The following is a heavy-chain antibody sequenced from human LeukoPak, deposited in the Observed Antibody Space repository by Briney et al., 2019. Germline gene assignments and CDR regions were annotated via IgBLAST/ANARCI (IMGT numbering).Heavy chain of an antibody. CDR3: AKDRGNYYDSSGYSF. CDR2: ISGSGGST. V-gene: IGHV3-23*01. D-gene: IGHD3-22*01. CDR1: GFTFSSYA. Sequence: GGSLRLSCAASGFTFSSYAMSWVRQAPGKGLEWVSAISGSGGSTYYADSVKGRFTISRGNSKNTLYLQMNSLRAEDTAVYYCAKDRGNYYDSSGYSFWGQGTLVTVSS. J-gene: IGHJ4*02.